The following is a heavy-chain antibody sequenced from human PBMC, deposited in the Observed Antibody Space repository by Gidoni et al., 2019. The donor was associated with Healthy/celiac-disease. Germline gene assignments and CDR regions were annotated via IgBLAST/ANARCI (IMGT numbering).Heavy chain of an antibody. D-gene: IGHD3-22*01. Sequence: QVQLVPPGAEVKKPGSSVKVSCKASGGTFRSYAISWVRQAPGQGLEWMGGIIPIFGTANYAQKFQGRVTITADESTSTAYMELSSLRSEDTAVYYCARDPRYYDSSGYYSFDYWGQGTLVTVSS. CDR3: ARDPRYYDSSGYYSFDY. J-gene: IGHJ4*02. CDR1: GGTFRSYA. CDR2: IIPIFGTA. V-gene: IGHV1-69*01.